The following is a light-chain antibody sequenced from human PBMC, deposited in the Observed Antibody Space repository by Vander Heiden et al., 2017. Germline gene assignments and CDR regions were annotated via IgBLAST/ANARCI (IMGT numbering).Light chain of an antibody. Sequence: DIVLTQSPGTLSLSPGERATLSCRSSQSVISTHLTQYYQKPGQAPRLRIYGASSRATGIPDTFSGSGAGTDFTLTISGLEPEDFAVYYCQQYGRTFGQGTKLEIK. J-gene: IGKJ2*01. CDR2: GAS. V-gene: IGKV3-20*01. CDR3: QQYGRT. CDR1: QSVISTH.